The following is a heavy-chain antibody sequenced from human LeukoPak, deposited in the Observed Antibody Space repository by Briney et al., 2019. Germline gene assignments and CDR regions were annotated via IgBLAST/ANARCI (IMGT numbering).Heavy chain of an antibody. J-gene: IGHJ5*02. Sequence: TGGSLRLSCAASGFTFSSYAMSWVRQAPGKGLEWVSTISGSGGSPYYADSVKGRFTISRDNAKNSLYLQMNSLRAEDTAVYYCARDDYGWFGELTYNWFDPWGQGTLVTVSS. CDR1: GFTFSSYA. V-gene: IGHV3-23*01. CDR2: ISGSGGSP. CDR3: ARDDYGWFGELTYNWFDP. D-gene: IGHD3-10*01.